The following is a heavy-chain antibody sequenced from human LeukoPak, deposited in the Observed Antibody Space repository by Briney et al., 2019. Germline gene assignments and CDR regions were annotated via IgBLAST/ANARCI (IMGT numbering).Heavy chain of an antibody. J-gene: IGHJ3*02. CDR1: GYSFTSYW. CDR3: ARRRYCSSTSCYEGGFDI. V-gene: IGHV5-51*01. D-gene: IGHD2-2*01. Sequence: PGESLKISCKGSGYSFTSYWIGWVRQMPGKGLEWMGIIYPGDSDTRYSPSFQGQVTMSAAKSISTAYLQWSSLKASDTAMYYCARRRYCSSTSCYEGGFDIWGQGTMVTVSS. CDR2: IYPGDSDT.